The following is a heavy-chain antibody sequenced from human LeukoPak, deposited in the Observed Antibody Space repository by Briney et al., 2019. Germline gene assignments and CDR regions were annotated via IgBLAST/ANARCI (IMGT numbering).Heavy chain of an antibody. CDR2: ISGSGGST. J-gene: IGHJ3*02. D-gene: IGHD6-19*01. CDR1: GFTFSSYA. CDR3: AKGIAVAAYGDAFDI. Sequence: GGSLRLSCAASGFTFSSYAMSWVRQAPGKGLEWVSAISGSGGSTYYGDSVEGRFTISRDNSKNTLYLQMNSLRAEDTAVYYCAKGIAVAAYGDAFDIWGQGTMVTVSS. V-gene: IGHV3-23*01.